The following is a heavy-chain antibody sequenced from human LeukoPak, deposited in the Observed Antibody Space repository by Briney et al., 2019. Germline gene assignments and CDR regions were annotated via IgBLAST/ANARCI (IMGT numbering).Heavy chain of an antibody. CDR1: GYTFTTYD. Sequence: GASVTVSCKASGYTFTTYDLNWVRQAAGQGLEWMGWMNPNTGNTHFAQKFQGRVTFTRNTSISTAYMVLSSLTSDDTAVYFCARSLRQWDHNWFAPWGQGTLVTVSS. D-gene: IGHD1-26*01. CDR3: ARSLRQWDHNWFAP. CDR2: MNPNTGNT. V-gene: IGHV1-8*03. J-gene: IGHJ5*02.